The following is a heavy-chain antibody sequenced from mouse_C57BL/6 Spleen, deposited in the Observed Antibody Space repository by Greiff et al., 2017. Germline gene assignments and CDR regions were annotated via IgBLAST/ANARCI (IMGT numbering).Heavy chain of an antibody. D-gene: IGHD2-1*01. J-gene: IGHJ4*01. CDR3: TRCGNYVGYAMDD. CDR1: GYTFTDYE. CDR2: IDPETGGT. Sequence: VQLQQSGAELVRPGASVSLSCKASGYTFTDYEMHWVKQTPVHGLEWIGAIDPETGGTAYNQKFKGKAILTADKSSSTAYMELRSLTSEDSAVYYCTRCGNYVGYAMDDGGQGTSVTVSS. V-gene: IGHV1-15*01.